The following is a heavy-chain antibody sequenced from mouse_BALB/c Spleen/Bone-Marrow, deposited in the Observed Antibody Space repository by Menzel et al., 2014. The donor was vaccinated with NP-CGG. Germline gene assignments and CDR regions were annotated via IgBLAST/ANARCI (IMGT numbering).Heavy chain of an antibody. CDR1: GISITTGNYR. CDR3: ARDGNYAMDY. J-gene: IGHJ4*01. D-gene: IGHD1-1*02. CDR2: IYYSGTI. Sequence: EVQPQESGPGLVKPSQTVSLPCTVTGISITTGNYRWSWIRQFPGNKLEWIGYIYYSGTITYNPSLTSRTTITRDTSKNQFFLEMNSLTAEDTATYYCARDGNYAMDYWGQGTSVTVSS. V-gene: IGHV3-5*02.